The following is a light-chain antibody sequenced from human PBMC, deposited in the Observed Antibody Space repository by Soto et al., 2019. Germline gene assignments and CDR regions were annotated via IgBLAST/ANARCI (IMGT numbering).Light chain of an antibody. CDR2: GAS. CDR3: QQYGSSPRT. V-gene: IGKV3-20*01. CDR1: QSISSNY. J-gene: IGKJ1*01. Sequence: EIVLTQSPGTLSMSPGERATLSCRASQSISSNYLAWYQQKPGQAPRLLIYGASSRATGIPDRFSGSGSGPDFTLTISRLEAEEFAGYYCQQYGSSPRTFGPGTKVEFK.